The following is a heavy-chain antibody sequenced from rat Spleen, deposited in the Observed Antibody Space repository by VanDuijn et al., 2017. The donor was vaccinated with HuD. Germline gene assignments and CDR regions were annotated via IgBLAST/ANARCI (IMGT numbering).Heavy chain of an antibody. CDR2: ISYDSDST. CDR1: GFTFSDYN. V-gene: IGHV5-7*01. J-gene: IGHJ1*01. CDR3: ARQGRLLRYWYFDF. D-gene: IGHD1-6*01. Sequence: EVQLVESGGGLVQPGRSLKLSCAASGFTFSDYNMAWVRQVPKKGLEWVATISYDSDSTYYRNSVKGRFTISRDNAKSTLYLQMDSLRSEDTATYYCARQGRLLRYWYFDFWGPGTMVTVSS.